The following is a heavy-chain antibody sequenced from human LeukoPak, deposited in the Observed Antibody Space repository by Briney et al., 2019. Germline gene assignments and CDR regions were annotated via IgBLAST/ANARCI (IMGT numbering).Heavy chain of an antibody. CDR1: GGTFSSYA. CDR2: IIPIFGTA. D-gene: IGHD2-2*01. J-gene: IGHJ6*02. V-gene: IGHV1-69*13. Sequence: SVKVSCKASGGTFSSYAISWVRQAPGQGLGWMGGIIPIFGTANYAQKFRGRVTITADESTSTAYMELSSLRSEDTAVYYCARVLPAATYYYYGMDVWGQGTTVTVSS. CDR3: ARVLPAATYYYYGMDV.